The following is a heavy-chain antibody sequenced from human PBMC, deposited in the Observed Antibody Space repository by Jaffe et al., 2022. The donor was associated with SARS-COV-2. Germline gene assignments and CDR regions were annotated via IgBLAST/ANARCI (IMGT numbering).Heavy chain of an antibody. CDR3: ARGLYGDSEDH. J-gene: IGHJ4*02. CDR1: GGTFSSSA. V-gene: IGHV1-69*01. D-gene: IGHD2-21*02. Sequence: QVQLVQSGAEVKKPGSSVKVSCKASGGTFSSSAISWVRQAPGQGLEWMGGIIPIIGTANYAQRFQGRVKIKADESTNTAYMELNSLRSEDTAVYYCARGLYGDSEDHWGQGTLVTVSS. CDR2: IIPIIGTA.